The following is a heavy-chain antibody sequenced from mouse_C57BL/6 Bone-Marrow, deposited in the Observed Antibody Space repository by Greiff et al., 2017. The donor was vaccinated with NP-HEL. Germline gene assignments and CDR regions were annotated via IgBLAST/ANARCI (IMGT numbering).Heavy chain of an antibody. D-gene: IGHD4-1*01. J-gene: IGHJ1*03. CDR1: GYTFTSYW. CDR3: ARPQDWWYFDV. CDR2: IDPSDSYT. V-gene: IGHV1-50*01. Sequence: QVQLQQPGAELVKPGASVKLSCKASGYTFTSYWMQWVKQRPGQGLEWIGEIDPSDSYTNYTQKFQGKATLTVNTSSSTAYMQLSSLTSEDSAVYYCARPQDWWYFDVWGTGTLVTVS.